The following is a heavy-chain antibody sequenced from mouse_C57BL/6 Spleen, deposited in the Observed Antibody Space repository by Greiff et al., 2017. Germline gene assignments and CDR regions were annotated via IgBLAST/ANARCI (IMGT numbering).Heavy chain of an antibody. D-gene: IGHD1-1*01. CDR2: INPSSGYT. CDR3: ARPSHNYGSSYESVDY. Sequence: QVQLQQSGAELARPGASVKMSCKASGYTFTSYTMHWVKQRPGQGLEWIGYINPSSGYTKYNQKFKDKATFTADKSSSTAYMQLISLTSEDSAVYYCARPSHNYGSSYESVDYWGQGTSVTVSS. J-gene: IGHJ4*01. V-gene: IGHV1-4*01. CDR1: GYTFTSYT.